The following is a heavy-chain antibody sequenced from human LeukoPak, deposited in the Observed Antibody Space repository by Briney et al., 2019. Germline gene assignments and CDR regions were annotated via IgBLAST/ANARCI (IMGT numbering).Heavy chain of an antibody. D-gene: IGHD6-13*01. CDR2: ISYDGSNK. V-gene: IGHV3-30*18. CDR1: GFTFSSYG. J-gene: IGHJ5*02. Sequence: GGSLRLSCAASGFTFSSYGMHWVRQAPGKGLEWVAVISYDGSNKYYADSVKGRFTISRDNSKNTLYLQMNSLRAEDTAVYYCAKDFRIAAAGTGNWFDPWGQGTLVTVSS. CDR3: AKDFRIAAAGTGNWFDP.